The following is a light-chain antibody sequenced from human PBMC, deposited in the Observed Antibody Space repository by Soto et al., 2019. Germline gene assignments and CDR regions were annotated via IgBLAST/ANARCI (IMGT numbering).Light chain of an antibody. CDR1: QSVSAN. J-gene: IGKJ1*01. Sequence: EIVMTQSPATLSVSPGERVTLSCRASQSVSANLSCYQQKPGQAPRLLVYGASTRATGIPARFSGGGSGTEFTLTISSLQSEDFAVYYCQQYANWPPGTFGQGTKVEIK. CDR3: QQYANWPPGT. CDR2: GAS. V-gene: IGKV3-15*01.